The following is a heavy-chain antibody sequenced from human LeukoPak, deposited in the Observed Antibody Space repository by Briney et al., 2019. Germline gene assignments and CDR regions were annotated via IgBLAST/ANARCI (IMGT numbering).Heavy chain of an antibody. Sequence: PGGSLRLSCAASGFTFSDYYMSWIRQAPGKGLEWVSYISSSGSTIYYADSVKGRFTISRDNAKNSLYLQMNSLRAEDTAVYYCARPGIAVAGTKLPYYFDYWGQGTLVTVSS. V-gene: IGHV3-11*04. CDR3: ARPGIAVAGTKLPYYFDY. J-gene: IGHJ4*02. CDR2: ISSSGSTI. CDR1: GFTFSDYY. D-gene: IGHD6-19*01.